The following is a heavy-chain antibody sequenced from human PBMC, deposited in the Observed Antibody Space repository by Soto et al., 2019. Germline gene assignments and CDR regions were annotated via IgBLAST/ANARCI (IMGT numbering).Heavy chain of an antibody. CDR1: GGTFSSYA. CDR3: ARAPRHGGVVGGDFDY. CDR2: IIPIFGTA. D-gene: IGHD2-15*01. J-gene: IGHJ4*02. Sequence: QVQLVQSGAEVKKPGSSVKVSCKASGGTFSSYAISWVRQAPGQGLEWMGGIIPIFGTANYAQKFQGRVTITADESTSTDYMELSSLRSEDTAVYYCARAPRHGGVVGGDFDYWGQGTLVTVSS. V-gene: IGHV1-69*01.